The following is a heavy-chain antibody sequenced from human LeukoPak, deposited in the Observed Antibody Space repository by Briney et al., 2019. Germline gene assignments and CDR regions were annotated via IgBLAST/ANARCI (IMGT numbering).Heavy chain of an antibody. J-gene: IGHJ5*02. CDR3: ARDSVTCTTTTCYGHWFDP. Sequence: GGSLRLSCAASGFTISSHEVNWVRQAPGKGLEWVSYISSSGTSIYYADSVKGRFTISRDNAKNSLYLQMNSLRAEDTAIYYCARDSVTCTTTTCYGHWFDPWGQGTLVTVSS. D-gene: IGHD2-2*01. CDR1: GFTISSHE. V-gene: IGHV3-48*03. CDR2: ISSSGTSI.